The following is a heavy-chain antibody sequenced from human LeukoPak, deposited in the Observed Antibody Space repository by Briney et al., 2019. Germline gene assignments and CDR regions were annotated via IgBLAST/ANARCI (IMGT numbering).Heavy chain of an antibody. CDR1: GFTFSSYG. J-gene: IGHJ3*02. V-gene: IGHV3-33*01. CDR2: IWYDGSNK. Sequence: GGSLRLSCAASGFTFSSYGMHWVRQAPGKGLEWVAVIWYDGSNKYYADSVKGRFTISRDNAKNSLYLQMNSLRAEDTAVYYCARDLRGYSYGSPGAFDIWGQGTMVTVSS. CDR3: ARDLRGYSYGSPGAFDI. D-gene: IGHD5-18*01.